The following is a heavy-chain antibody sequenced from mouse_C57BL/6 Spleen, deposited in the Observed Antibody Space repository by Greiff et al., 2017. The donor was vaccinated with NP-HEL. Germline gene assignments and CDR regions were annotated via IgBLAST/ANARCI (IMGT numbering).Heavy chain of an antibody. J-gene: IGHJ1*03. CDR2: IDPSDSYT. Sequence: QVQLQQPGAELVKPGASVKLSCKASGYTFTSYWMQWVKQRPGQGLEWIGEIDPSDSYTNYNQKFKGKATLTVNTSSSTAYMQLSSLTSEDSADYYCARHGRRYFDVWGTGTTVTVSS. CDR1: GYTFTSYW. D-gene: IGHD1-1*01. CDR3: ARHGRRYFDV. V-gene: IGHV1-50*01.